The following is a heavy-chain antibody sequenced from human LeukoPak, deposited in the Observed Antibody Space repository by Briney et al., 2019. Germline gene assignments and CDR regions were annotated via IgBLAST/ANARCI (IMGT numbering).Heavy chain of an antibody. J-gene: IGHJ4*02. D-gene: IGHD3-22*01. V-gene: IGHV3-21*06. CDR1: GFSFSSYS. CDR3: ARLRRNTDSSGFFYYYDY. CDR2: INTVSSYI. Sequence: GGSLRLSYAASGFSFSSYSFNWVRQAPGKGLEWVSSINTVSSYIYYADSLKGRFTISRDNAKNSVYLQMDSLRAEDSAVYYCARLRRNTDSSGFFYYYDYWGQGTLVTVSS.